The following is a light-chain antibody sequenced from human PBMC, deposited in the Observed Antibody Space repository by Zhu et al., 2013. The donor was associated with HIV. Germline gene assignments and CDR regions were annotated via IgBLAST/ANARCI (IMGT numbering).Light chain of an antibody. J-gene: IGLJ3*02. V-gene: IGLV8-61*01. CDR3: VLYMGSGISV. CDR2: NTN. Sequence: QTVVTQEPSLSVSPGGTITLTCGLSSGSVSSESYSSWYQQTPGQPPRTLIYNTNTRSSGVPDRFSGSILGNKAALTITGAQADDESDYYCVLYMGSGISVFGGGTKLTVL. CDR1: SGSVSSESY.